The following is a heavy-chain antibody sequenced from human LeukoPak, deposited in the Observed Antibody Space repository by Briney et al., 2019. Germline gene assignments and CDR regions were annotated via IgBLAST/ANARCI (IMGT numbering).Heavy chain of an antibody. CDR1: GGSFSGYY. V-gene: IGHV4-34*01. D-gene: IGHD5-18*01. CDR3: ARGRSGYSYGFPRPPRDYYFDY. Sequence: SETLSLTCAVYGGSFSGYYWSWIRQPPGKGLEWIGEINHSGSTNYNPSLKSRVTISVDTSKNQFSLKLSSVTAADTAVYCCARGRSGYSYGFPRPPRDYYFDYWGQGTLVTVSS. J-gene: IGHJ4*02. CDR2: INHSGST.